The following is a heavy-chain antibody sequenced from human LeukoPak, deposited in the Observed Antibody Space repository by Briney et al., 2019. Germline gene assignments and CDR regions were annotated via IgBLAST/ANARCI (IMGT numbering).Heavy chain of an antibody. CDR3: ASISYGPFDY. Sequence: PGGSLRLSCAASGFTFSSYSMNWVRQPPGKGLEWIGSIYYSGSTYYNPSLKSRVTISVDTSKNQFSLKLSSVTAADTAVYYCASISYGPFDYWGQGTLVTVSS. V-gene: IGHV4-39*07. CDR2: IYYSGST. D-gene: IGHD5-18*01. J-gene: IGHJ4*02. CDR1: GFTFSSYS.